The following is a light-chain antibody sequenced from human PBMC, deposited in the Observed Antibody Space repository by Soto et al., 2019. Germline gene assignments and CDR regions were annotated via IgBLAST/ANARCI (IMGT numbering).Light chain of an antibody. J-gene: IGKJ1*01. CDR1: QSVNSN. Sequence: ETVMTQSPATLSVSPGERATLSCRASQSVNSNLAWYQQKPGQAPRLLIYGASSRATGVPARFSGSGSGTEFTRTIGTLQSEDFAVYFCQQYNNRPPWTFGQGTKVERK. V-gene: IGKV3-15*01. CDR2: GAS. CDR3: QQYNNRPPWT.